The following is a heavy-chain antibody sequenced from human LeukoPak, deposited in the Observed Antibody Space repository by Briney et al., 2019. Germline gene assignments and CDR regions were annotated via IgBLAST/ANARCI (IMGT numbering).Heavy chain of an antibody. D-gene: IGHD3-22*01. Sequence: ASVKVSCKASGYTFTGYYMHWVRQAPGQGLEWMGWINPNSGGTNYAQKFQGRVTMTRDTSISTAYMELSRLRSDDTAVYYCARKGWSSGYYGVKGVVFDIGGKGKMVPVFS. CDR3: ARKGWSSGYYGVKGVVFDI. CDR1: GYTFTGYY. J-gene: IGHJ3*02. V-gene: IGHV1-2*02. CDR2: INPNSGGT.